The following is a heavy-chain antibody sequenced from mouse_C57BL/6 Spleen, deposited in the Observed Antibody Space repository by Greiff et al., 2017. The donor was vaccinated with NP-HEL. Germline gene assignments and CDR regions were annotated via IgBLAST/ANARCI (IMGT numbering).Heavy chain of an antibody. CDR3: ARELAGHDMDY. CDR1: GYAFSSSW. Sequence: VQLQQSGPELVKPGASVKISCKASGYAFSSSWMNWVKQRPGKGLEWIGRIYPGDGDTNYNGKFKGKATLTADKSSSTAYMQLSSLTSEDSAVYCCARELAGHDMDYWGQGTSVTVSS. V-gene: IGHV1-82*01. D-gene: IGHD4-1*01. J-gene: IGHJ4*01. CDR2: IYPGDGDT.